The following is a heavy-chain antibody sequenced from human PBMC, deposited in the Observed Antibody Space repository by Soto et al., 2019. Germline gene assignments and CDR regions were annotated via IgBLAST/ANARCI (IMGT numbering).Heavy chain of an antibody. CDR3: ASCVSTACYPPLVLQFFDL. V-gene: IGHV4-38-2*01. J-gene: IGHJ5*02. CDR2: IYHSGTT. Sequence: SETLSLTSAVSSFSISSGYYWGWVRQPPGKGLEWIGSIYHSGTTNYSPSLKSRVTISIDTSKNQFSLTLRSVTAADAAVYYCASCVSTACYPPLVLQFFDLWGDVSLVPV. D-gene: IGHD2-2*01. CDR1: SFSISSGYY.